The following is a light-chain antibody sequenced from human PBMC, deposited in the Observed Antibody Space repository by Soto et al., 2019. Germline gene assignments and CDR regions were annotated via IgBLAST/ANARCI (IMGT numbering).Light chain of an antibody. V-gene: IGLV4-69*01. CDR1: SGHSRYA. Sequence: QAVVTQSPSASASLGASVKLTCTLSSGHSRYAIAWHQQQPEKGPRFLMKLNSDGSHSKGDGIPDRFSGSSSGAERYLTISSLQSEDEADYYCQTWGTGIHVVFGGGTKVTVL. CDR2: LNSDGSH. J-gene: IGLJ2*01. CDR3: QTWGTGIHVV.